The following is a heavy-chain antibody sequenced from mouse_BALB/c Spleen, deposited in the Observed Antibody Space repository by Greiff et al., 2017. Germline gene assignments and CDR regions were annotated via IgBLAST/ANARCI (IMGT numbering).Heavy chain of an antibody. V-gene: IGHV2-4-1*01. CDR2: IWSGGST. CDR1: GFSLTSYG. D-gene: IGHD2-4*01. Sequence: VQRVESGPGLVQPSQSLSITCTVSGFSLTSYGVHWVRQSPGKGLEWLGVIWSGGSTDYNAAFISRLSISKDNSKSQVFFKMNSLQADDTAIYYCARNNDYDGFAYWGQGTLVTVSA. J-gene: IGHJ3*01. CDR3: ARNNDYDGFAY.